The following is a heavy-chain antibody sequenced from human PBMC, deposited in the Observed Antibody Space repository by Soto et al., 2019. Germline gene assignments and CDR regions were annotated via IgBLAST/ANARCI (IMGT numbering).Heavy chain of an antibody. CDR1: GGSISSYY. CDR3: ARVADRGVFDY. J-gene: IGHJ4*02. Sequence: SYTLSLTCTVAGGSISSYYWSWIRQPAGKGLEWIGRIYTSGSTNYNPSLKSRVTMSVDTSKNQFSLKLSSVTAADTAVYYCARVADRGVFDYWGQGTLVTASS. V-gene: IGHV4-4*07. CDR2: IYTSGST. D-gene: IGHD3-10*01.